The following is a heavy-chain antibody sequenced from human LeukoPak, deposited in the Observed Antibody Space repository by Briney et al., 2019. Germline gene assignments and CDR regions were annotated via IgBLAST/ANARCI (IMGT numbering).Heavy chain of an antibody. CDR3: ARADLGSGSPRLDY. CDR2: IIPIFGTP. V-gene: IGHV1-69*01. D-gene: IGHD3-10*01. Sequence: GGSLRLSCAASGFTFSSYAISWVRQAPGQGLEWMGGIIPIFGTPNYAQKFQGRVTITADESTSTAYMELSSLRSEDTAVYYCARADLGSGSPRLDYWGQGTLVTVSS. CDR1: GFTFSSYA. J-gene: IGHJ4*02.